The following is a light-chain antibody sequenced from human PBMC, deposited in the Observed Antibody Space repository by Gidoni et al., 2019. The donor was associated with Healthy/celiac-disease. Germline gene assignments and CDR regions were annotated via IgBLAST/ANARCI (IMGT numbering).Light chain of an antibody. CDR1: QSVSSSY. V-gene: IGKV3-20*01. CDR3: QQYGSSLLT. CDR2: GAS. Sequence: TVLTQSPGTLSLSPGERATLSCRASQSVSSSYLAWYQQKPGQAPRLLIYGASSRATGIPDRFSGSGSGTDFTLTISRLEPEDLAVYYCQQYGSSLLTFGGGTKVEIK. J-gene: IGKJ4*01.